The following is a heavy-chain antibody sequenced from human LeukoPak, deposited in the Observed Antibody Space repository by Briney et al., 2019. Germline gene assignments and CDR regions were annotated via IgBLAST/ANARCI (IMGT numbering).Heavy chain of an antibody. J-gene: IGHJ4*02. V-gene: IGHV3-48*03. CDR3: ATRQPYTGYIY. CDR1: GFVISSYE. D-gene: IGHD5-24*01. Sequence: GGSLSLSCAASGFVISSYEMNWVRQAPGKGLKWVSYISLNGDTIHYADAVRGRFTFSRDNAKNSVFLQMNSLRAEDTAVYYCATRQPYTGYIYWGQGTLVSASS. CDR2: ISLNGDTI.